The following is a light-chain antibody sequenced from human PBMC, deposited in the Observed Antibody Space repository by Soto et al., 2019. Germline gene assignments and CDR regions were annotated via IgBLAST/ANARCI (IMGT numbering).Light chain of an antibody. CDR1: QDIRSD. CDR2: AAS. Sequence: DIQMTQSPSSLPASVGDEVTITCRASQDIRSDLGLYQQKPGKAPKRLIYAASSLQSGDPSRFSGSGSGTEFTLTITVLPPEDFANYYCLQHNRYSRIFGGGTKVDIK. J-gene: IGKJ4*01. V-gene: IGKV1-17*01. CDR3: LQHNRYSRI.